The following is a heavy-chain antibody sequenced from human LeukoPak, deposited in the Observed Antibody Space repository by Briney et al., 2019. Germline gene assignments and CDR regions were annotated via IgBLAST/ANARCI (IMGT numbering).Heavy chain of an antibody. V-gene: IGHV1-18*01. CDR3: ARRRAQTWELPSFLFDP. CDR2: ISAYNGNT. D-gene: IGHD1-26*01. CDR1: GYTFTSYG. Sequence: ASVKVSCKASGYTFTSYGISWVRQAPGQGLEWMGWISAYNGNTNYAQKLQGRVTMTTDTSTSTAYMELRSLRSDDTAVYYCARRRAQTWELPSFLFDPWGQGTLVTVSS. J-gene: IGHJ5*02.